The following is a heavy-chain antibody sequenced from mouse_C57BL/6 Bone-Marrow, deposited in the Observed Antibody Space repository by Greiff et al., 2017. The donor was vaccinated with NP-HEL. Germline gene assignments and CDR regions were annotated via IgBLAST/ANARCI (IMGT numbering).Heavy chain of an antibody. CDR2: ISSGGSYT. Sequence: EVKVVESGGDLVKPGGSLKLSCAASGFTFSSYGMSWVRQTPDKRLEWVATISSGGSYTYYPDSVKGRFTISEDNAKNTLYLQMSSLKSEDTAMYYGASGTYYDYDGFAYWGPGTPVTVSA. CDR1: GFTFSSYG. V-gene: IGHV5-6*01. J-gene: IGHJ3*01. CDR3: ASGTYYDYDGFAY. D-gene: IGHD2-4*01.